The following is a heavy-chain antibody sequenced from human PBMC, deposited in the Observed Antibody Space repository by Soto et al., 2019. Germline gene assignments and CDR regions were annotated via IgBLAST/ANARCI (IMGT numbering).Heavy chain of an antibody. Sequence: QVQLVQSGAEVKKPGASVKVSCKASGYTFTNFAMHWVRQAPGQRLEWMGWISPGNGDTRYSRNFQGRVTMTSDTPANTGYMELSSLKSEDTAVYYCARDPGRSDTKWRVRQVADGDYYNMDVWGQGTTVTVSS. V-gene: IGHV1-3*01. CDR1: GYTFTNFA. D-gene: IGHD2-2*01. CDR3: ARDPGRSDTKWRVRQVADGDYYNMDV. J-gene: IGHJ6*02. CDR2: ISPGNGDT.